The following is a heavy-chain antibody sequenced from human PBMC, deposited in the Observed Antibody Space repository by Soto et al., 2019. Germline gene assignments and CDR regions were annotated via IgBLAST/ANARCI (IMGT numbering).Heavy chain of an antibody. J-gene: IGHJ3*02. CDR1: GGSISSGGYY. V-gene: IGHV4-31*03. D-gene: IGHD6-6*01. CDR3: ARGTARTHAFDI. CDR2: IYYSGST. Sequence: ASETLSLTCTVSGGSISSGGYYWSWIRQHPGKGLEWIGYIYYSGSTYYNPSLKSRVTISVGTSKNQFSLKLSSVTAADTAVYYCARGTARTHAFDIWGQGTMVT.